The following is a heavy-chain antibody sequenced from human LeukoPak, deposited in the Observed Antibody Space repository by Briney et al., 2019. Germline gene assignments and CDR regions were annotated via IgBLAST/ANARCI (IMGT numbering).Heavy chain of an antibody. J-gene: IGHJ5*02. V-gene: IGHV3-74*01. Sequence: GGALRLSCAASGFTFSSDWMHWGRQAPGQGLGWVSRINPAGSSTNYADSVKGRFTLSRDNAMTPLYLQLNSLRAEDTAVYYCARGVRGSYGTDLWGQGTLVTVSS. CDR3: ARGVRGSYGTDL. D-gene: IGHD1-26*01. CDR2: INPAGSST. CDR1: GFTFSSDW.